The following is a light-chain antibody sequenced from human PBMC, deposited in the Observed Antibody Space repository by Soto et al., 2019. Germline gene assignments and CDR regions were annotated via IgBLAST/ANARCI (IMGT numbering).Light chain of an antibody. J-gene: IGKJ1*01. CDR3: QQRSKWPQT. Sequence: EIVLPQSPGTLSFSPGERATLSCRASQSVDNYLDWYQQKPGQAPRLLIYESSNRATGIPARFSGSGSGTDFILTISSLEPEDFAVYYCQQRSKWPQTFGQGTKVDIK. V-gene: IGKV3-11*01. CDR1: QSVDNY. CDR2: ESS.